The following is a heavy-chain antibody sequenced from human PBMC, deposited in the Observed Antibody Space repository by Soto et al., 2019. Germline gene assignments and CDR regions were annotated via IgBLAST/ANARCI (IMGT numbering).Heavy chain of an antibody. Sequence: PLGSLRLSCTVSGVTSISHAIIWIRQTTGKGLECVSSITGSGDSTYYADSVKGRFTISRDKSKSTLYLQMNSLRAEDTAVYYCAKDLQFSGWLSAQAFDYWGQGTQVTVSS. D-gene: IGHD6-19*01. V-gene: IGHV3-23*01. CDR3: AKDLQFSGWLSAQAFDY. CDR1: GVTSISHA. CDR2: ITGSGDST. J-gene: IGHJ4*02.